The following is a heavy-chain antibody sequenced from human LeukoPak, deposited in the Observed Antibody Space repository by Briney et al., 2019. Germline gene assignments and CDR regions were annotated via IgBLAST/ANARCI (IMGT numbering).Heavy chain of an antibody. Sequence: ASVKVSCKASGYTSTSYDINWVRQATGQGLEWMGWMNPNSGNTGYAQKFQGRVTITRNTSISTAYMELSSLRSEDTAVYYCARGLSRRTIDYWGQGTLVTVSS. CDR2: MNPNSGNT. D-gene: IGHD1-1*01. CDR3: ARGLSRRTIDY. J-gene: IGHJ4*02. CDR1: GYTSTSYD. V-gene: IGHV1-8*03.